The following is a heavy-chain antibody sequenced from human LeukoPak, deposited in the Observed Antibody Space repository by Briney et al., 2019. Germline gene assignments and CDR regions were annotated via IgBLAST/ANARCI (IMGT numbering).Heavy chain of an antibody. J-gene: IGHJ4*02. CDR3: ARAPGYGGNSDY. V-gene: IGHV1-2*02. Sequence: ASVKVSCKASGYTFTGYYMHWVRQAPGQGLEWMGWINPNSGGTNYAQKFQGRVTMTRDTSISTVYMELSSLRSEDTAVYYCARAPGYGGNSDYWGQGTLVTVSS. CDR2: INPNSGGT. D-gene: IGHD4-23*01. CDR1: GYTFTGYY.